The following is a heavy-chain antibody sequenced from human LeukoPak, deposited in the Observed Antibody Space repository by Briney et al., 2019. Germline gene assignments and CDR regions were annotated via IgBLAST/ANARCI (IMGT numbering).Heavy chain of an antibody. CDR1: ELKFSNYG. CDR2: ILYDGSNE. Sequence: GGSPRLSCAASELKFSNYGLHWVRQAPGKGLERVAVILYDGSNEYYADSVKGRFIISRDNSKKTLYLQMNSLRVEGTAVYYCAKDRSSGWTYCDYWGQGTLVTVSS. J-gene: IGHJ4*02. V-gene: IGHV3-30*18. D-gene: IGHD6-19*01. CDR3: AKDRSSGWTYCDY.